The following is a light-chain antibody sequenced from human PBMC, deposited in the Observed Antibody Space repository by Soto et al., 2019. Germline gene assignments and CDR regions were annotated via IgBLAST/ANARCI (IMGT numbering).Light chain of an antibody. CDR3: QQYSNWPSWT. CDR1: QXVSSF. V-gene: IGKV3-15*01. Sequence: EKVMTQSPATXXMSPGERATXXXXASQXVSSFLAWYQQKPGQAPRLLIYGASTRATGIPARFSGSGSGTEFTLTISSLQSEDFAVYYCQQYSNWPSWTFGQGTKVEVK. CDR2: GAS. J-gene: IGKJ1*01.